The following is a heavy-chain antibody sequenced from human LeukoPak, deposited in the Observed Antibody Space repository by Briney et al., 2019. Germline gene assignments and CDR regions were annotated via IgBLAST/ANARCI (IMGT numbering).Heavy chain of an antibody. V-gene: IGHV4-34*01. CDR3: ARQTQDDSSGYYYPCYFDY. CDR1: GGSLSGYY. D-gene: IGHD3-22*01. Sequence: TSETLSLTCAVYGGSLSGYYWSWIRQPPGKGLEWIGEINHSGSTNYNPSLKSRVTISVDTSKNQFSLKLSSVTAADTAVYYCARQTQDDSSGYYYPCYFDYWGQGTLVTVSS. CDR2: INHSGST. J-gene: IGHJ4*02.